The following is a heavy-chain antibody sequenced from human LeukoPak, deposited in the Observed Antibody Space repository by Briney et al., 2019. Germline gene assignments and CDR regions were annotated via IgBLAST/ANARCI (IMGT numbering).Heavy chain of an antibody. D-gene: IGHD4-17*01. CDR1: GLTLSTYS. CDR2: ITSSSSY. Sequence: GGSLRLSCAASGLTLSTYSMNWVRQAPGKGLEWVSSITSSSSYYADSVKGRFTISRDNAKNSLFLQMNSLRAEDTAVYFCARDPDPHDYGDYEEGFWYYYAMDVWGKGATVTVSS. V-gene: IGHV3-21*01. CDR3: ARDPDPHDYGDYEEGFWYYYAMDV. J-gene: IGHJ6*04.